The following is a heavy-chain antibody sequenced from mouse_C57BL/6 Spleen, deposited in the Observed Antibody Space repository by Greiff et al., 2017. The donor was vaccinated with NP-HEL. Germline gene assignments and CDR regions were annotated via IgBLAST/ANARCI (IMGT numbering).Heavy chain of an antibody. CDR3: ARGDYYGV. V-gene: IGHV1-69*01. CDR2: IDPSDSYT. J-gene: IGHJ1*03. CDR1: GYTFTSYW. Sequence: VQLQQSGAELVMPGASVKLSCKASGYTFTSYWMHWVKQRPGQGLEWIGEIDPSDSYTNYNQKFKGKSTLTVDKSSSTAYMQRSSLTSEDSAVDYCARGDYYGVWGTGTTVTVSS.